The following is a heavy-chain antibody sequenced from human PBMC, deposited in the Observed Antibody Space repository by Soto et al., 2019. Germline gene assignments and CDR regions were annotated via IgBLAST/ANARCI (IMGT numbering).Heavy chain of an antibody. CDR2: INHSGST. D-gene: IGHD3-3*01. CDR1: CGSFSGYY. Sequence: PSETLSLTCAVYCGSFSGYYWSWIRQPPGKGLEWIGEINHSGSTNYNPSLKSRVTISVDTSKNQFSLKLSSVTAADTAVYYCARESLGDYDFWSGYYTGWFDPWGQGTLVTVSS. CDR3: ARESLGDYDFWSGYYTGWFDP. J-gene: IGHJ5*02. V-gene: IGHV4-34*01.